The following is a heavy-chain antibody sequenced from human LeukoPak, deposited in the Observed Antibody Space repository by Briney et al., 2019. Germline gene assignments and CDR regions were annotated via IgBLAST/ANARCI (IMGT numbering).Heavy chain of an antibody. CDR1: GYSISSGYY. CDR2: IYHSGST. Sequence: ASETLSLTCTVSGYSISSGYYWGWIRQPPGKGLEWIGSIYHSGSTYYNPSLKSRVTISVDTSKNQFSLKLSSVTAADTAVYYCARGLTTWIQLWLHGGLFDYWGQGTLVTVSS. CDR3: ARGLTTWIQLWLHGGLFDY. J-gene: IGHJ4*02. D-gene: IGHD5-18*01. V-gene: IGHV4-38-2*02.